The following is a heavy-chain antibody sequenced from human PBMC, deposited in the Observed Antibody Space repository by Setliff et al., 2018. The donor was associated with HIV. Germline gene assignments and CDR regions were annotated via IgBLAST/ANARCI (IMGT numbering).Heavy chain of an antibody. Sequence: PGGSLRLSCAASGFTFSSHAMTWVRQAPGQGLEWVSIISGSGISTYYADSVKGRFTISRDNSKNTLYLQMNSLRAEDTAVYYCAKDLVYYDSSGDLDYWGQGTLVTVSS. V-gene: IGHV3-23*01. CDR1: GFTFSSHA. CDR2: ISGSGIST. J-gene: IGHJ4*02. D-gene: IGHD3-22*01. CDR3: AKDLVYYDSSGDLDY.